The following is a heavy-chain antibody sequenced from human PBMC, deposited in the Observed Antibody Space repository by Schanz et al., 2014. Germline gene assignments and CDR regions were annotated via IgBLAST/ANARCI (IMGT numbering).Heavy chain of an antibody. CDR1: GGSISSGLYY. V-gene: IGHV4-39*01. Sequence: QLQLQETGPGLVKPSGTLSLTCTVSGGSISSGLYYWGWIRQPPGKGLEWIGSIHHSGSTYHNPSLKSRVTMSVDASHTQSSLRLGSVTAADTGVYYCARHNRVWFGKEGCWGQGTLVTVSS. J-gene: IGHJ4*02. D-gene: IGHD3-10*01. CDR2: IHHSGST. CDR3: ARHNRVWFGKEGC.